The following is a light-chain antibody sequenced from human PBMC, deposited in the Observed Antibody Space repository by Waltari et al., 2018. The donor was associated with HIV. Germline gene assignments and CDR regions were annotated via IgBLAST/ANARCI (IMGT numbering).Light chain of an antibody. Sequence: QSVLTQSPSASGTPGQRVTISCSGSNSNIGSNTVNWYHQLPGTSPTLLIYSTDQRPSGVPDRYSASKSGTSASLAIRGLQPEDEADYYCATWDDSLNAWVFGGGTKLTVL. CDR3: ATWDDSLNAWV. J-gene: IGLJ3*02. CDR2: STD. CDR1: NSNIGSNT. V-gene: IGLV1-44*01.